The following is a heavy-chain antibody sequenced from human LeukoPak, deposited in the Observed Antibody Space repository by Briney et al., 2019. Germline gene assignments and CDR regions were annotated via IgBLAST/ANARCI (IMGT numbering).Heavy chain of an antibody. J-gene: IGHJ6*03. CDR2: IKHDGSEK. CDR3: ARRERRAPYYYYYMDV. D-gene: IGHD1-1*01. V-gene: IGHV3-7*01. CDR1: GFTFSSYS. Sequence: PGGSLRLSCAASGFTFSSYSMSWVRQAPGKGLEWVANIKHDGSEKYYVDSVKGRFTISRDNAKNSLYLQMNSLRAGDTAVYYCARRERRAPYYYYYMDVWGKGTTVTVSS.